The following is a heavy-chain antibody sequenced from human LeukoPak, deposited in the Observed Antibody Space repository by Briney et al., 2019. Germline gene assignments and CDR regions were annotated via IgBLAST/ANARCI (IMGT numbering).Heavy chain of an antibody. CDR1: GGSLCSSSYW. CDR3: PLLPSSVLFSRICEF. D-gene: IGHD2/OR15-2a*01. CDR2: IYHSGST. V-gene: IGHV4-39*01. Sequence: WESLSLACSVPGGSLCSSSYWWGSVRKPPGNGLEYLESIYHSGSTYYYPSLKRLLTISVDTSKTQFSLKLSPVTRADTAVYDIPLLPSSVLFSRICEFWGPGNLVTLSS. J-gene: IGHJ4*02.